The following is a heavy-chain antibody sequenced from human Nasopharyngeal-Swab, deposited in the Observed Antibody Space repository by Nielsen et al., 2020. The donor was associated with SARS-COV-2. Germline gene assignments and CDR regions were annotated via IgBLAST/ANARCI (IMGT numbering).Heavy chain of an antibody. CDR1: GGSFSGYY. Sequence: GSLRLSCAVYGGSFSGYYWSWIRQPPGKGLEWIGEINHSGSTNYNPSLKSRVTISVDTSKNQFFLKLSSVTAADTAVYYCARASPTYYYYYMDVWGKGTTVTVSS. J-gene: IGHJ6*03. V-gene: IGHV4-34*01. CDR2: INHSGST. CDR3: ARASPTYYYYYMDV.